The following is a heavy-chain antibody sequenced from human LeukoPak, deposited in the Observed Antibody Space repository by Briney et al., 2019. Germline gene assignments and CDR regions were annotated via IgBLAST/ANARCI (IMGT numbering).Heavy chain of an antibody. D-gene: IGHD2-2*01. J-gene: IGHJ4*02. V-gene: IGHV1-2*02. CDR1: GYTFTGYY. Sequence: ASVKVSXKASGYTFTGYYMHWVRQAPGQGLEWMGWINPNSGGTNYAQKFQGRVTMTRDTSISTAYMELSRLRSDDTAVYYCARDHCSSTSCYGSLAYWGQGTLVTVSS. CDR2: INPNSGGT. CDR3: ARDHCSSTSCYGSLAY.